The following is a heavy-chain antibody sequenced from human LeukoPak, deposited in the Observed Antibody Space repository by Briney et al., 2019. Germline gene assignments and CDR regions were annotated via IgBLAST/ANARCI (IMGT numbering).Heavy chain of an antibody. CDR2: ISDSGGNT. D-gene: IGHD6-6*01. V-gene: IGHV3-23*01. CDR1: GFTFSSYS. Sequence: PGGSLRLSCAASGFTFSSYSMNWVRQAPGKGLEWVSAISDSGGNTYHADSVKGRFTISRDNSKNTLYLQMKSLRAEDTAVYYCAKRVEYSSSSGGYFDYWGQGTLVTVSS. J-gene: IGHJ4*02. CDR3: AKRVEYSSSSGGYFDY.